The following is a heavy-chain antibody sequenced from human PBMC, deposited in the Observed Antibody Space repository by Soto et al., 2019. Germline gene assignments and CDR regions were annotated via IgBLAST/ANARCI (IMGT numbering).Heavy chain of an antibody. V-gene: IGHV4-30-4*01. CDR1: GGSISSGDYY. CDR3: ARQGIVVVPAAHQYYDY. D-gene: IGHD2-2*01. J-gene: IGHJ4*02. CDR2: IYYSGST. Sequence: SLSLTCTVSGGSISSGDYYWSWILQPPGKGLEWIGYIYYSGSTYYNPSLKSRVTISVDTSKNQFSLKLSSVTAADTAVYYCARQGIVVVPAAHQYYDYWGQGTLVTVS.